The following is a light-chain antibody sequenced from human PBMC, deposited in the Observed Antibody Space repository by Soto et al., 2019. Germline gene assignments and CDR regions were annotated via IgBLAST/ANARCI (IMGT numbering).Light chain of an antibody. CDR1: QSVSANN. CDR3: QQYGSSPEWT. CDR2: GAS. V-gene: IGKV3-20*01. J-gene: IGKJ1*01. Sequence: ETVLTQSPGTLSLSPVERATLSCRASQSVSANNLAWYQQKAGQAPRLLIYGASSRATGIPDRFSGSGSGTDFTLTISRLEPEDFAVYYCQQYGSSPEWTFGQGTKVDIK.